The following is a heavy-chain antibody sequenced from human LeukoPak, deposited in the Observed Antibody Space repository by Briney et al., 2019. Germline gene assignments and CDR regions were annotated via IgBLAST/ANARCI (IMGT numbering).Heavy chain of an antibody. D-gene: IGHD1-26*01. CDR1: GGPISSYY. CDR3: ARHEGREDYFDY. CDR2: IYTSGST. V-gene: IGHV4-4*09. J-gene: IGHJ4*02. Sequence: SETLSLTCTVSGGPISSYYWSWIRQPPGKGLEWIGYIYTSGSTNYNPSLKSRVTISVDTSKNQFSLKLSSVTAADTAVYYCARHEGREDYFDYWGQGTLVTVSS.